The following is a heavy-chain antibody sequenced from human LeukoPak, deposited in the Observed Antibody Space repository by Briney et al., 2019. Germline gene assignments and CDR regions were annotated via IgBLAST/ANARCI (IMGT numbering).Heavy chain of an antibody. J-gene: IGHJ6*03. CDR2: ISSSSSHI. CDR3: ASSTSLYYYYMDV. V-gene: IGHV3-21*01. D-gene: IGHD2-2*01. Sequence: PGGSLRLSCAASRFTFSSYSMNWVRQAPGKGLEWVSSISSSSSHIHYADSVKGRFTISRDNAKNSLYLQMNSLRAEDTAVYYCASSTSLYYYYMDVWGKGTTVTVSS. CDR1: RFTFSSYS.